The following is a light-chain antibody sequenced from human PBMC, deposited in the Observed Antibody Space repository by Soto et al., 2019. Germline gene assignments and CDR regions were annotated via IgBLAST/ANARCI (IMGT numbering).Light chain of an antibody. CDR3: SSYTGSSALVYV. J-gene: IGLJ1*01. CDR1: SXDVGGYNY. V-gene: IGLV2-14*01. Sequence: QSALTQPASVSGSPGQSITISCTGTSXDVGGYNYVSWYQQHPGKAPKLMIYEVSNRPSGVSNRFSGSKSGNTASLTISGLQAEDEADYYCSSYTGSSALVYVFGTGTKVTLL. CDR2: EVS.